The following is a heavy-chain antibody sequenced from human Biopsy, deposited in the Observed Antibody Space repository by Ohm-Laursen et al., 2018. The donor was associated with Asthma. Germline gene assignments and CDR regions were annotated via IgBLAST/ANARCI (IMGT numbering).Heavy chain of an antibody. V-gene: IGHV3-23*01. Sequence: SLRLSCAAFGFTFSSYAMSWVRQAPGKGLEWVSAISGSGGSTYYADSVKGRFTISRDNSKNTLHLQMNSLRAEDTAVYYCAKAREDIVVVVAVSDSWGQGTLVTVSS. CDR1: GFTFSSYA. D-gene: IGHD2-15*01. CDR3: AKAREDIVVVVAVSDS. CDR2: ISGSGGST. J-gene: IGHJ4*02.